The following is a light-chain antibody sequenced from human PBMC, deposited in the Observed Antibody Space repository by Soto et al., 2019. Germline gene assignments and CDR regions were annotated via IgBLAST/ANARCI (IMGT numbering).Light chain of an antibody. Sequence: ELVLTQSPGTLSLSPGERATLSCRASQSVTKSLAWYQQKPGQAPRLLIYDTSIRATGIPARFSGSGSGTDFTLTISSLDPEDFAVYYCQQRASWVTFGQGTRLEI. CDR2: DTS. CDR3: QQRASWVT. CDR1: QSVTKS. V-gene: IGKV3-11*01. J-gene: IGKJ5*01.